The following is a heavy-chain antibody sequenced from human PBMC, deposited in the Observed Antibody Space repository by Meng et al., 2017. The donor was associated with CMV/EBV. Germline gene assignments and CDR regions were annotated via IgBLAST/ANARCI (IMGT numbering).Heavy chain of an antibody. Sequence: QVQLQQWGAGLLKPSEYLSLTCAVYGGSFSGYYWSWIRQPPGKGLEWIGEINHSGSTNYNPSLKSRVTISVDTSKNQFSLKLSSVTAADTAVYYCARESMVRGEDWGQGTLVTVSS. V-gene: IGHV4-34*01. CDR3: ARESMVRGED. J-gene: IGHJ4*02. D-gene: IGHD3-10*01. CDR1: GGSFSGYY. CDR2: INHSGST.